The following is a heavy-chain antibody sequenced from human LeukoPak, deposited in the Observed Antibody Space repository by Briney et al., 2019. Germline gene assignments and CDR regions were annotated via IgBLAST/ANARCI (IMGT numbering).Heavy chain of an antibody. J-gene: IGHJ4*02. V-gene: IGHV4-39*01. CDR2: GSYSGST. CDR3: ARWGYSYGIDY. CDR1: GGSISSSSYY. D-gene: IGHD5-18*01. Sequence: SETLSLTCTVSGGSISSSSYYWGWIRQPPGKGLEWIGGGSYSGSTYYNPSLKSRVTVSVDTSKNQFSLKLSSVTAADTAAYYCARWGYSYGIDYWGQGTLVTVSS.